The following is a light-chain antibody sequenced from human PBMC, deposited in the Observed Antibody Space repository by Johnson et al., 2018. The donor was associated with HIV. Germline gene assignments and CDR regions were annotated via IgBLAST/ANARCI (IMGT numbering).Light chain of an antibody. CDR3: GTWDSSLTAYV. CDR2: DNT. CDR1: SSNIGNNY. Sequence: QSVLTQPPSVSAAPGQKVTISCSGSSSNIGNNYISWYQHFPERAPKLLIYDNTKRPSGIPDRFSGSKSDTSATLAITGLQTGDEADYYCGTWDSSLTAYVFGTGTKVTV. V-gene: IGLV1-51*01. J-gene: IGLJ1*01.